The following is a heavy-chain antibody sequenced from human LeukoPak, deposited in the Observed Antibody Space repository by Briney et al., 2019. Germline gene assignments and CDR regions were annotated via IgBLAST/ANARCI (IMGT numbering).Heavy chain of an antibody. CDR1: GYTFTSYA. V-gene: IGHV7-4-1*02. J-gene: IGHJ6*03. CDR3: ARERNDCYGSSGCVGDSYMDV. CDR2: INTNTGNP. Sequence: ASVKVSCKASGYTFTSYAMNWVRQAPGQGLEWMGWINTNTGNPTYAQGFTGRFVFSLDTSVSTAYLQISSLRADDTAVYYCARERNDCYGSSGCVGDSYMDVWGKGTTVTVSS. D-gene: IGHD3-22*01.